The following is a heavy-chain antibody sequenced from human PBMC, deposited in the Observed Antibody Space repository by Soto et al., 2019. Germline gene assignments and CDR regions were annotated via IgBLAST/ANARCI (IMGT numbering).Heavy chain of an antibody. CDR2: ISYSGST. CDR1: GASISSDDYY. Sequence: SETLSLTCSISGASISSDDYYWIWFRQPPGKGLEWIGYISYSGSTYYNPSLKSRITISVDTSKTQFSLILSSVTAADTAVFYCAREVNNYYGMDVWGQGTTVT. J-gene: IGHJ6*02. CDR3: AREVNNYYGMDV. V-gene: IGHV4-30-4*01.